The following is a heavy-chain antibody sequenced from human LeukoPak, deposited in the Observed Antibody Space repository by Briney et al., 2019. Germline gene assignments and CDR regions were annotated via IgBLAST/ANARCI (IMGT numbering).Heavy chain of an antibody. V-gene: IGHV4-4*07. D-gene: IGHD6-13*01. Sequence: SETLSLTCTVSGGSISSYYWSWIRQPAGKGLEWIGRIYTSGTTHYNPSLKSRVTMSVDTSKNQFSLKLSSVTAADTAVYYCASSGYSSSWDPIDYWGQGTLVTVSS. J-gene: IGHJ4*02. CDR1: GGSISSYY. CDR3: ASSGYSSSWDPIDY. CDR2: IYTSGTT.